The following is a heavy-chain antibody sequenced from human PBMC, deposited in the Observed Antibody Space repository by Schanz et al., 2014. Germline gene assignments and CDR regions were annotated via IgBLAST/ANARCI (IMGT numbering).Heavy chain of an antibody. CDR3: ARDERDLPRSLFVF. J-gene: IGHJ4*02. CDR2: INNSGST. V-gene: IGHV4-4*02. Sequence: QVQLQESGPGLVKPSGTLSLTCAVSGGFISSINWWSWVRQSPGTGLEWIGEINNSGSTNYNPSLKSRVTISLDKSKSQVSLTLNAVTAADTAVYYCARDERDLPRSLFVFWGQGTLVTVSS. CDR1: GGFISSINW. D-gene: IGHD2-2*01.